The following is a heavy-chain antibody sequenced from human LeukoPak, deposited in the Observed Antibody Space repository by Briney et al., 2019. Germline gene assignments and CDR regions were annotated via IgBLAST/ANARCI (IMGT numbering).Heavy chain of an antibody. CDR3: ARSPGVVFRPYYFDY. Sequence: SETLSHTCTVSGGSISSYYWSWIRQPPGKGLEWIGYIYYSGSTNYNPSLKSRVTISVDTSKNQFSLKLSSVTAADTAVYYCARSPGVVFRPYYFDYWGQGTLVTVSS. CDR2: IYYSGST. D-gene: IGHD2-15*01. J-gene: IGHJ4*02. CDR1: GGSISSYY. V-gene: IGHV4-59*01.